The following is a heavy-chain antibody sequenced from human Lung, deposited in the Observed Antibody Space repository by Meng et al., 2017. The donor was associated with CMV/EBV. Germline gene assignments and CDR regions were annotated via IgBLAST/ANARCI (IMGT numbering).Heavy chain of an antibody. J-gene: IGHJ5*02. V-gene: IGHV3-23*01. Sequence: GFPFRSDGRGWVRQAPGKGREWVSSISGSVSNTYYADSVKGRFTISRDNSGDTLYMQMSSLRAEDTAVYYCAREEAMVGYYTNWFDAWGQGALVTVSS. CDR3: AREEAMVGYYTNWFDA. D-gene: IGHD5-18*01. CDR2: ISGSVSNT. CDR1: GFPFRSDG.